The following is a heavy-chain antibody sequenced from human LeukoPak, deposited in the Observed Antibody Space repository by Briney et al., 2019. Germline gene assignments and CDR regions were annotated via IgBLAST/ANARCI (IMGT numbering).Heavy chain of an antibody. J-gene: IGHJ4*02. Sequence: GGSLPLSCAASGFPFSSYAMSWVRQAPGKGLEWVSAISGSGGSTYYADSVKGRFTISRDNSKNTLYLQMNSLRAEDTAVYYCAKGGYYDFWSGYYGDKFDYWGQGTLVTVSS. D-gene: IGHD3-3*01. CDR1: GFPFSSYA. CDR3: AKGGYYDFWSGYYGDKFDY. CDR2: ISGSGGST. V-gene: IGHV3-23*01.